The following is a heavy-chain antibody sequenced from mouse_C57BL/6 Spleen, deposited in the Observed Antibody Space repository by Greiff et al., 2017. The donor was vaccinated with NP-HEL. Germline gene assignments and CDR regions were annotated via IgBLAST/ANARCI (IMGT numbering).Heavy chain of an antibody. V-gene: IGHV1-55*01. D-gene: IGHD1-1*01. Sequence: QVQLQQSGAELVKPGASVKMSCKASGYTFTSYWITWVKQRPGQGLEWIGDIYPGSGSTNYNEKFKSKATLTVDTSSSTAYMQLSSLTSEDSAVYYCARGITTVVARRYFDGWGTGTTVTVSS. CDR1: GYTFTSYW. J-gene: IGHJ1*03. CDR3: ARGITTVVARRYFDG. CDR2: IYPGSGST.